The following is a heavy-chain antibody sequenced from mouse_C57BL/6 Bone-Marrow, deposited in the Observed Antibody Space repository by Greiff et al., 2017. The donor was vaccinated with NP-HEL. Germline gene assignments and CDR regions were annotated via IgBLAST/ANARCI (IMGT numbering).Heavy chain of an antibody. J-gene: IGHJ4*01. CDR2: ISSGSSTI. V-gene: IGHV5-17*01. D-gene: IGHD2-4*01. Sequence: EVQGVESGGGLVKPGGSLTLSCAASGFTFSDYGMHWVRQAPEKGLEWVAYISSGSSTIYYADTVKGRFTISRDNAKNTLFLQMTSLRSEDTAMYYCARDYDYDVNAMDYWGQGTSVTVSS. CDR1: GFTFSDYG. CDR3: ARDYDYDVNAMDY.